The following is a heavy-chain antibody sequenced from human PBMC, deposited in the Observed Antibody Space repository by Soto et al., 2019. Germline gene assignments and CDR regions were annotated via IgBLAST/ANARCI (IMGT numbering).Heavy chain of an antibody. Sequence: ASETLSLTCAVSGYSISSGYYWGWIRQPPGKGLEWIGSIYHSGNTHNNPSLKSRVTISVDTSRNQISLKVNSVTAADTAVYYCARHYSSSSTWFDPWGRGTLVTVSS. D-gene: IGHD6-13*01. V-gene: IGHV4-38-2*01. J-gene: IGHJ5*02. CDR1: GYSISSGYY. CDR3: ARHYSSSSTWFDP. CDR2: IYHSGNT.